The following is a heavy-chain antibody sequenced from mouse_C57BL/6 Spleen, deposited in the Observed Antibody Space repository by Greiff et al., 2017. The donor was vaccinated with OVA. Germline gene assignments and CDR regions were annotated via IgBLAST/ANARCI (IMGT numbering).Heavy chain of an antibody. V-gene: IGHV1-50*01. D-gene: IGHD1-1*01. CDR1: GYTFTSYW. J-gene: IGHJ2*01. CDR3: ARITTEGDYFDY. Sequence: VQLQQPGAELVKPGASVKLSCKASGYTFTSYWMQWVKQRPGQGLEWIGEIDPSDSYTNYNQKFKGKATVTVDTSSSTAYMQLSSLTSEDSAVYYCARITTEGDYFDYWGQGTTLTVSS. CDR2: IDPSDSYT.